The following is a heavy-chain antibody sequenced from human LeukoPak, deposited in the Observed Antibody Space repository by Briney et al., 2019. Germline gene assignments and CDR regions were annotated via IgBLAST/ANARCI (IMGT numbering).Heavy chain of an antibody. Sequence: GASVKVSCKASGYTFTSYGISWVRHAPGQGLEWMGWISAYNGNTNYSQTLQGRVTMTTDTSTNTAYLELRSLRADDTAMYYCARDRSYYDFWSGYYTGFDYWGQGTLVTVSS. V-gene: IGHV1-18*01. CDR2: ISAYNGNT. CDR1: GYTFTSYG. J-gene: IGHJ4*02. CDR3: ARDRSYYDFWSGYYTGFDY. D-gene: IGHD3-3*01.